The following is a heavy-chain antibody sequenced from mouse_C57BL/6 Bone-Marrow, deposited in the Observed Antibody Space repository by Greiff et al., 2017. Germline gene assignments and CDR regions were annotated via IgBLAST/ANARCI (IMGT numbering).Heavy chain of an antibody. V-gene: IGHV5-16*01. D-gene: IGHD6-1*01. J-gene: IGHJ4*01. CDR3: AREMGLYYYAMDY. CDR1: GFTFSDYY. Sequence: EVKVVESEGGLVQPGSSMKLSCTASGFTFSDYYMAWVRQVPKKGLEWVANINYDGSSTYYLDSLKSRFIISRDNAKNILYLQMSSLKSEDTATYYCAREMGLYYYAMDYWGQGTSVTVSS. CDR2: INYDGSST.